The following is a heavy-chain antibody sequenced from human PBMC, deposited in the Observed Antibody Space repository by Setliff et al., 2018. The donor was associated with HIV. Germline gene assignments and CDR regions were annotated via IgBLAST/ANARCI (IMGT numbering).Heavy chain of an antibody. V-gene: IGHV4-4*09. CDR1: GGSISSYY. Sequence: SETLSLTCTVSGGSISSYYWSWIRQPPGKGLEWIGYINTNGTTNYNPSLKRRVTIAVDTSKNHFSLKLSSVTAADTAVYFCARQTYYYDNSGHNWFDPWGQGTLVTVSS. D-gene: IGHD3-22*01. CDR2: INTNGTT. J-gene: IGHJ5*02. CDR3: ARQTYYYDNSGHNWFDP.